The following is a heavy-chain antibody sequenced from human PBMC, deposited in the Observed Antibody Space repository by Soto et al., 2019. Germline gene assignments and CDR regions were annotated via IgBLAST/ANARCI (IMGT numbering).Heavy chain of an antibody. Sequence: EVHLVESGGGYVQPGGSLRLSCAASGFTFSHHWMHWVRQAPGKGLVWVSRFNTDGSTTTSADSVKVRLTISRDNAKNTLQLQMNSLRAEDTAIYYCLGTGSNSYWGQGTRVTVSS. CDR2: FNTDGSTT. D-gene: IGHD1-26*01. CDR3: LGTGSNSY. V-gene: IGHV3-74*01. CDR1: GFTFSHHW. J-gene: IGHJ4*02.